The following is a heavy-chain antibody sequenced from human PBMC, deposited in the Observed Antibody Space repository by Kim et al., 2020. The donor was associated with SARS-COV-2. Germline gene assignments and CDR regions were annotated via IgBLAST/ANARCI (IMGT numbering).Heavy chain of an antibody. J-gene: IGHJ4*02. D-gene: IGHD1-26*01. CDR2: TRNKANSYTT. Sequence: GGSLRLSCAASGFTFSDHYMDWVRQAPGKGLEWVGRTRNKANSYTTEYAASVKGRFTISRDDSKNSLYLQMNSLKTEDTAVYYCARARGSYYGSMGFVWEYYFDYWGQGTLVTVSS. CDR3: ARARGSYYGSMGFVWEYYFDY. CDR1: GFTFSDHY. V-gene: IGHV3-72*01.